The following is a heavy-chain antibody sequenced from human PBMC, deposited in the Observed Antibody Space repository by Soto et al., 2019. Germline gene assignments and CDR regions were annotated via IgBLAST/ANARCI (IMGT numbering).Heavy chain of an antibody. J-gene: IGHJ4*02. CDR3: ASECGVRLAAAVAY. CDR1: GFTFDDYA. CDR2: ISWNGGSI. Sequence: EVQLVESGGGLVQPGRSLRLSCAASGFTFDDYAMHWVRQAPGKGLEGVSGISWNGGSIGYADSVKGRFTISRDNAQNPLYLQMNSLRADDTALYYCASECGVRLAAAVAYWGQGTLVTVSS. V-gene: IGHV3-9*01. D-gene: IGHD6-13*01.